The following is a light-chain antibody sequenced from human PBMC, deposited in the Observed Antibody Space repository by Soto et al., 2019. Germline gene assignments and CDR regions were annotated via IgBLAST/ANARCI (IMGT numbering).Light chain of an antibody. CDR2: ATS. V-gene: IGKV1-39*01. Sequence: DIQMTQSPSSLSASVGYRVTITCRASQSISSYLNWYQQKPGKAPKLLIYATSSLQSGVPSRFSGSGSGTDFTLTISSLQPEDFAIYYCQQSYRTPPYTFGQGTRLEIK. CDR3: QQSYRTPPYT. CDR1: QSISSY. J-gene: IGKJ5*01.